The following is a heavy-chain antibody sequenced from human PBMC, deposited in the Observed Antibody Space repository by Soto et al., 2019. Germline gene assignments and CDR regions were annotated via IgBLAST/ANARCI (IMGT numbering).Heavy chain of an antibody. CDR1: GGSFSGYY. CDR3: ARGASWFGELLQGGFDP. Sequence: PSETLSLTCAVYGGSFSGYYWSWIRQPPGKGLEWIGEINHSGSTNYNPSLKSRVTISVDTSKNQFSLKLSSVTAADTAVYYCARGASWFGELLQGGFDPWGQGTLVTVSS. J-gene: IGHJ5*02. CDR2: INHSGST. D-gene: IGHD3-10*01. V-gene: IGHV4-34*01.